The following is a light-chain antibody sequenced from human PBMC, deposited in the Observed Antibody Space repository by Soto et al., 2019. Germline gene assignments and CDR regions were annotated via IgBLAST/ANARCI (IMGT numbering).Light chain of an antibody. J-gene: IGKJ1*01. Sequence: EIVLTQSPGTLSLSPGERATLSCRASQSVSSYYLDWYQQKPGQAPRLLIYGAASRATGIPDRFSDSGSGKDFTVNISTLEAEDYAVYYCQAYGSSRTFGEVKKVVIK. CDR2: GAA. V-gene: IGKV3-20*01. CDR1: QSVSSYY. CDR3: QAYGSSRT.